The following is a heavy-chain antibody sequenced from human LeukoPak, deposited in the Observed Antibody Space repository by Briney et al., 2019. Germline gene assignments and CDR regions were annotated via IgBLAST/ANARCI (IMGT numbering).Heavy chain of an antibody. V-gene: IGHV3-64D*09. CDR3: VKFWGYDY. CDR1: GFTFSSYA. Sequence: GGSLRLSCAASGFTFSSYAMSWVRQAPGKGLEWVSAISSNGGSTYYADSVKGRFTISRDNSKNTLYLQMSSPRAEDTAVYYCVKFWGYDYWGQGTLVTVSS. CDR2: ISSNGGST. J-gene: IGHJ4*02. D-gene: IGHD3-16*01.